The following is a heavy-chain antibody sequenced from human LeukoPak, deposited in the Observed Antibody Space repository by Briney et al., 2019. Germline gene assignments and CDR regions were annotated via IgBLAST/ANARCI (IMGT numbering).Heavy chain of an antibody. CDR1: GGSISSYY. CDR3: ARVYLNYGSAHYGMDV. CDR2: VYYSGST. V-gene: IGHV4-59*01. Sequence: SETLSLTCTVSGGSISSYYWSWIRQPPGKGLEWIGYVYYSGSTNYNPSLKGRVTISVDTSKNQFSLKLSSVTAADTAVYCCARVYLNYGSAHYGMDVWGKGTTVTVSS. J-gene: IGHJ6*04. D-gene: IGHD3-10*01.